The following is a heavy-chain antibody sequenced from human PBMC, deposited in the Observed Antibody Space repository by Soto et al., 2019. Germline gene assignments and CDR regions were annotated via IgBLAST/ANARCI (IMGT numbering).Heavy chain of an antibody. CDR3: LRAMDYDSSGYYEDPDY. V-gene: IGHV3-21*02. J-gene: IGHJ4*02. Sequence: EVQLVESGGGLVKPGGSRRLSCAASGFSFSSYSVNWVRQAPGEGLEWVSCISGTGNYIYYADSVKGRFTISRDTAMNSLYLQMNRLRAADTAVYYCLRAMDYDSSGYYEDPDYWGQGTLVTVSS. CDR2: ISGTGNYI. D-gene: IGHD3-22*01. CDR1: GFSFSSYS.